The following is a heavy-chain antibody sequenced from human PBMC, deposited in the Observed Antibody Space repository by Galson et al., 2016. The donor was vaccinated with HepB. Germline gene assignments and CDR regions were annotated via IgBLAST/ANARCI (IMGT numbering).Heavy chain of an antibody. Sequence: ETLSLTCIVSGDSISSSLYYWGYIRQPPGKGLEWIGTIFYSGNTYYNPSLKSRVTISVDTSKNQFSMKLTSLTAADTATYYCARNGRATADFDYWGQGTLVTVSS. D-gene: IGHD5-12*01. J-gene: IGHJ4*02. CDR1: GDSISSSLYY. CDR2: IFYSGNT. V-gene: IGHV4-39*01. CDR3: ARNGRATADFDY.